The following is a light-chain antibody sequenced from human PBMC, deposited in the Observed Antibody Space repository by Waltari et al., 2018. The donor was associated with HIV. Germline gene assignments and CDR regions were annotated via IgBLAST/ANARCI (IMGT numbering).Light chain of an antibody. Sequence: DIQLTQYPSFLSASVGARVTITCRASQDINNHLAWYQQKPGKAPKLLIFAASTLQSGVPSRFSGSASGTEFTLTISSLQPEDFATYYCQQLNIFPLTFGGGTKVDIK. CDR2: AAS. J-gene: IGKJ4*01. CDR1: QDINNH. V-gene: IGKV1-9*01. CDR3: QQLNIFPLT.